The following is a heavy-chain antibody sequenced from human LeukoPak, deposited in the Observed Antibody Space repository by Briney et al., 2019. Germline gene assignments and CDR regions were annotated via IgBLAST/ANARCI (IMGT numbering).Heavy chain of an antibody. J-gene: IGHJ5*02. D-gene: IGHD3-10*01. V-gene: IGHV4-39*07. CDR2: IYYSGST. CDR1: GGSISSSSYY. CDR3: ARDLHSYGSGRS. Sequence: SETLSLTCTVSGGSISSSSYYWGWIRQPPGKGLEWIGSIYYSGSTYYNPSLKSRVTISVDTSKNQFSLKLSSVTAADTAVYYCARDLHSYGSGRSWGQGTLVTVSS.